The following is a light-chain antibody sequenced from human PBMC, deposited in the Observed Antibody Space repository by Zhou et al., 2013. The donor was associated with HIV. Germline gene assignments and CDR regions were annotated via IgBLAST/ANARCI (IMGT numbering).Light chain of an antibody. Sequence: EIVLTQSPGTLSLSPGERATLSCRASQSVDSSYLAWYQQKPGQAPRLVVYGTSTRATGIPDRFSGSASGTDFTLTISRLEPEDFAVYHCHHYGTAPPWTFGQGTKVEI. CDR3: HHYGTAPPWT. CDR1: QSVDSSY. J-gene: IGKJ1*01. V-gene: IGKV3-20*01. CDR2: GTS.